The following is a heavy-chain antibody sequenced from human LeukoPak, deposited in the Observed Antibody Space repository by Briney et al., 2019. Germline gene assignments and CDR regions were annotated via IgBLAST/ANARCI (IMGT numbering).Heavy chain of an antibody. D-gene: IGHD2-15*01. CDR1: GGSISSYY. Sequence: PSETLSLTCTVSGGSISSYYWSWIRQPPGKGLEWIGYIYYSGSTNYNPSLKSRVTISVDTCKNQFSLKLSSVTAADTAVYYCATLCSGGSCYYDASAEYFQHWGQGTLVTVSS. J-gene: IGHJ1*01. CDR3: ATLCSGGSCYYDASAEYFQH. V-gene: IGHV4-59*01. CDR2: IYYSGST.